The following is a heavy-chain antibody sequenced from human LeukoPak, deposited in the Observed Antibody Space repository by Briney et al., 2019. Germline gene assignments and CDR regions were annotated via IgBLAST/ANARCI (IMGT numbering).Heavy chain of an antibody. J-gene: IGHJ3*01. D-gene: IGHD2-15*01. Sequence: NPSETLSLTCAVYGGSFSGYYWSWIRQPPGKGLEWIGEINHSGSTNYNPSLKSRVTISVDTSKNQFSLKLSSVTAADTAVYYCARARRPYWWGQETMVTVSS. CDR2: INHSGST. CDR3: ARARRPYW. CDR1: GGSFSGYY. V-gene: IGHV4-34*01.